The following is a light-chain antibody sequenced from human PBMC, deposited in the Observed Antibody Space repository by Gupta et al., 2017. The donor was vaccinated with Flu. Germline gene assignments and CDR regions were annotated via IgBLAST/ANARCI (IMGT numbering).Light chain of an antibody. V-gene: IGLV2-14*01. CDR2: EVS. CDR1: SSDVGGYNY. CDR3: SYSKSRSTRLV. Sequence: QSALTQPASVSGSPGQSITISCTGTSSDVGGYNYVSWYQQHPGKDPKRMIYEVSNRPSGVLNRFSCYKPGNNASRQTYVLQAEEEADDYCSYSKSRSTRLVFGTGTKVTVL. J-gene: IGLJ1*01.